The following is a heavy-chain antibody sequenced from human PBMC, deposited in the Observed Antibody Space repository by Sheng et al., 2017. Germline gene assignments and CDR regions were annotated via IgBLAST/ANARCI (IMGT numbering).Heavy chain of an antibody. CDR2: IIPIFGTA. CDR1: GGTFSSYA. Sequence: QVQLVQSGAEVKKPGSSVKVSCKASGGTFSSYAISWVRQAPGQGLEWMGGIIPIFGTANYAQKFQGRVTITTDESTSTAYMELSSLRSEDTAVYYCARVYGDYPYYYYYYYMDVWGKGTTVTVSS. CDR3: ARVYGDYPYYYYYYYMDV. V-gene: IGHV1-69*05. J-gene: IGHJ6*03. D-gene: IGHD4-17*01.